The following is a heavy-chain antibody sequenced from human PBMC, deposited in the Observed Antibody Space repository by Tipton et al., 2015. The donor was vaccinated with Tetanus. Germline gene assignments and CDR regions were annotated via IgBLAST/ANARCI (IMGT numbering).Heavy chain of an antibody. J-gene: IGHJ4*02. Sequence: TLSLTCTVSGGSISSGDYYWSWIRQPPGKGLEWIGFIYYGGITYYNPSLKSRVTISVDTSKNQFSLKLSSVTAADTAVYYCAREKGFGSGAWGQGTLVTASP. CDR2: IYYGGIT. D-gene: IGHD3-10*01. V-gene: IGHV4-30-4*01. CDR1: GGSISSGDYY. CDR3: AREKGFGSGA.